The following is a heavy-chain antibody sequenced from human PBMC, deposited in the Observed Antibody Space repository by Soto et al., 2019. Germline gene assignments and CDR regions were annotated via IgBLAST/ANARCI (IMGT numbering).Heavy chain of an antibody. Sequence: XGTLSLTCAVYGGSFSGYYWSGIRQPPGKGLEWIGEINHSGSTNYNPSLKSRVTISVDTSKNQFSLKLSSVTAADTAVYYCARGRGGDYPFNYWGQGTLVTVPQ. CDR3: ARGRGGDYPFNY. V-gene: IGHV4-34*01. J-gene: IGHJ4*02. D-gene: IGHD4-17*01. CDR2: INHSGST. CDR1: GGSFSGYY.